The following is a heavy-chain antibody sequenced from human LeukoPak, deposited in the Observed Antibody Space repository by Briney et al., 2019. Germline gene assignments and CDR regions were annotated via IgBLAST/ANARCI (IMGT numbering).Heavy chain of an antibody. D-gene: IGHD3-3*01. CDR3: ARPPSPTYYDFWSGPPGFDY. Sequence: GGSLRLSCAASGFAFTSYAMTWVRQAPGKGLEWVSAISGGAGGAYFADSVRGRFSITRDNAKNSLYLQMNSLRAEDTAVYYCARPPSPTYYDFWSGPPGFDYWGQGTLVTVSS. J-gene: IGHJ4*02. CDR2: ISGGAGGA. CDR1: GFAFTSYA. V-gene: IGHV3-23*01.